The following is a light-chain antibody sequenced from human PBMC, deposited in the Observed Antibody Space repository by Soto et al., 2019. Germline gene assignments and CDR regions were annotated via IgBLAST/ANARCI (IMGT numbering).Light chain of an antibody. J-gene: IGKJ2*01. V-gene: IGKV3D-20*01. CDR3: QQYGSSAYT. CDR1: QTVSSSY. Sequence: DIVLTQSPATLSLSPGERATLSCGASQTVSSSYLAWYQQKPGLAPRLLIYDASSRATGIPDRFNGRGSGTNFTLTISRMEPEDSAVNYCQQYGSSAYTFGQGTKLEIK. CDR2: DAS.